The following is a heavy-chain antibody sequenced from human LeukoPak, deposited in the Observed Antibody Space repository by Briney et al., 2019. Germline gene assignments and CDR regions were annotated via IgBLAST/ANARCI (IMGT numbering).Heavy chain of an antibody. Sequence: GGSLRLSCAASGLTFSSYSMNWVRQAPGKGLEWVSAISGSGGSTYYADSVKGRFTISRDNSKNTLYLQMNSLRAEDTAVYYCAKGYYYDSSGHYRREQPNDAFDIWGQGTMVTVSS. CDR1: GLTFSSYS. V-gene: IGHV3-23*01. D-gene: IGHD3-22*01. CDR2: ISGSGGST. CDR3: AKGYYYDSSGHYRREQPNDAFDI. J-gene: IGHJ3*02.